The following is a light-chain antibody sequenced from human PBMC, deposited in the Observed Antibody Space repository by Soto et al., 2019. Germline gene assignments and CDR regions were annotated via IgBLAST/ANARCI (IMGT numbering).Light chain of an antibody. CDR1: QGISNY. CDR2: AAS. J-gene: IGKJ3*01. CDR3: QKYNSDPLFP. Sequence: DIQMTQSPSSLSASVGDRVTITCRASQGISNYLAWYQQKPGKVPKLLIYAASTCHSGVPSRFSGSGSGTDFTLPISSLQPEDVSTYYCQKYNSDPLFPFGPGPKVDIK. V-gene: IGKV1-27*01.